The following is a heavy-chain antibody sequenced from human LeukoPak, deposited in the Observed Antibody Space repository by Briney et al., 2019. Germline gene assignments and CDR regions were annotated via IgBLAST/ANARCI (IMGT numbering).Heavy chain of an antibody. D-gene: IGHD3-3*01. Sequence: ASVKVSCKASGYTFTSYYMHWVRQAPGQGLEWMGIINPSGGSTGYAQKFQGRVTMTRDTSTSTAYMELSSLRSEDTAVYYCARGYYDFWSGDYYYYYMDVWGKGTTVTVSS. J-gene: IGHJ6*03. V-gene: IGHV1-46*01. CDR2: INPSGGST. CDR1: GYTFTSYY. CDR3: ARGYYDFWSGDYYYYYMDV.